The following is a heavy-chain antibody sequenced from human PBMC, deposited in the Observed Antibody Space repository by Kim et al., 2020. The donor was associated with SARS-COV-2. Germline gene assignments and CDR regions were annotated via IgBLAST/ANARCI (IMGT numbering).Heavy chain of an antibody. CDR3: ARDGVGATSRNWFDP. V-gene: IGHV1-69*01. J-gene: IGHJ5*02. D-gene: IGHD1-26*01. Sequence: QKFQGRVTLTADESTSTAYMELSSLRSEDTAVYYCARDGVGATSRNWFDPWGQGTLVTVSS.